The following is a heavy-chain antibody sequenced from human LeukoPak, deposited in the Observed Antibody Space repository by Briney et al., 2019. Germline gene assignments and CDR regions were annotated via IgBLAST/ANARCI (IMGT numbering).Heavy chain of an antibody. D-gene: IGHD3-10*01. J-gene: IGHJ4*02. Sequence: ASVKVSCKASGGTFSTYAISWVRQAPGQGLEWMGGIIPIFGTANYAQKFQGRVTTTADESTSTAYMELSSLRSEDTAVYYCARDITGLGSGSYALDYWGQGTLVTVSS. CDR3: ARDITGLGSGSYALDY. CDR1: GGTFSTYA. V-gene: IGHV1-69*13. CDR2: IIPIFGTA.